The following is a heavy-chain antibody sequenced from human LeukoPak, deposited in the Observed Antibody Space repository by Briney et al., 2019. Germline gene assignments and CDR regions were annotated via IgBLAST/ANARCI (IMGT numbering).Heavy chain of an antibody. J-gene: IGHJ4*02. V-gene: IGHV1-69*04. CDR1: GGTFSSYA. D-gene: IGHD1-20*01. Sequence: SVKVSCKASGGTFSSYAISWVRQAPGQGLEWMGRIIPILGIANYAQKFQGRVTITADKSTSTASMELSSLRSEDTAVYYCVITGETHFDYWGQGTLVTVSS. CDR2: IIPILGIA. CDR3: VITGETHFDY.